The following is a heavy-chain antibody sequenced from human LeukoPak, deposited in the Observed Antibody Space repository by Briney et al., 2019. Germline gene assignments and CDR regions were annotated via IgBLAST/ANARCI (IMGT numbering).Heavy chain of an antibody. J-gene: IGHJ6*03. CDR2: IYYSAYT. D-gene: IGHD3-16*01. Sequence: PSETLSLTCTVSGGSISSYYWSWIRQPPGKGLKWIWNIYYSAYTTYSPSLRSRVTISVDTSKNQFSLKLSSVTAADTAVYYCARETSQKGAHYMDVWGKGTTITISS. CDR1: GGSISSYY. CDR3: ARETSQKGAHYMDV. V-gene: IGHV4-59*01.